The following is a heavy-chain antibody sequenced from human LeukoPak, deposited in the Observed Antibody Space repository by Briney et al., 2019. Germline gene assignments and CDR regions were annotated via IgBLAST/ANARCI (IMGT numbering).Heavy chain of an antibody. CDR3: ASQSVGYYYDSSGYYDDY. V-gene: IGHV4-61*02. D-gene: IGHD3-22*01. CDR2: IYTSGST. J-gene: IGHJ4*02. Sequence: SETLSLTCTVSGGSISSGSYYWSWIRQPAGKGLEWIGRIYTSGSTNYNPFLKSRVTISVDTSKNQFSLKLSSVTAADTAVYYCASQSVGYYYDSSGYYDDYWGQGTLVTVPS. CDR1: GGSISSGSYY.